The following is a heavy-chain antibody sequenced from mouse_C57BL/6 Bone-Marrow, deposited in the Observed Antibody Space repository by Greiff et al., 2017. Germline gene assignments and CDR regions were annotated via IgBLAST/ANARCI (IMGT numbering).Heavy chain of an antibody. D-gene: IGHD1-1*01. J-gene: IGHJ4*01. CDR1: GYTFTSYW. Sequence: VQLQQPGAELVKPGASVKLSCKASGYTFTSYWMHWVKQRPGQGLEWIGKIHTSSGSTNYNEKFKSKATLTVDKSASAAYMQLISLTSEDSAVYDLARITTVVARGWSIDDWGQGTSVTVSS. CDR2: IHTSSGST. CDR3: ARITTVVARGWSIDD. V-gene: IGHV1-64*01.